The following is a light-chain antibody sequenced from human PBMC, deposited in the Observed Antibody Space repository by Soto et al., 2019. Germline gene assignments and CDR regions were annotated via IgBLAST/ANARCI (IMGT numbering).Light chain of an antibody. J-gene: IGKJ4*01. CDR2: GAS. Sequence: EIVLTQSPATLSVSPGERATLSCRASQSVSSNLAWYQQKPGQAPQLLIYGASTRATGIPARFGGSGSGTEFILTISSLQSEDVAVYDCQQYHKWPLTFGGGTKVEI. CDR1: QSVSSN. CDR3: QQYHKWPLT. V-gene: IGKV3-15*01.